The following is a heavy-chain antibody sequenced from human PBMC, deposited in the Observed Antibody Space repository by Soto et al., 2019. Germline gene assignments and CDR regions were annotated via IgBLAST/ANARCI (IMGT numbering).Heavy chain of an antibody. CDR1: GGTFTSTA. V-gene: IGHV1-69*01. CDR3: ASSAGLDHIRKDYGLHV. J-gene: IGHJ6*02. D-gene: IGHD6-13*01. CDR2: IIPVLGTP. Sequence: QVLLVQSSAEVKKPGSSVKVSCKASGGTFTSTAFSWVRQAPGQGLEWMGGIIPVLGTPNYAQKFQARLKVTTEEYTTTFHMELRSLRSDDTAVYYCASSAGLDHIRKDYGLHVWGQGTTVTVSS.